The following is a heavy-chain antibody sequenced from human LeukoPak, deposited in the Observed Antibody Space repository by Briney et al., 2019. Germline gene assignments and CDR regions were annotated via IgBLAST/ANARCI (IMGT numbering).Heavy chain of an antibody. V-gene: IGHV3-7*01. CDR2: IKQDGSEK. D-gene: IGHD3-10*01. Sequence: GGSLRLSCAASGFTFSSYWMSWVRQAPGKGLEWVANIKQDGSEKFHMDSVKGRFTLSRDNAKNSLYLQMNSLRAEDTALYYCARVPSRGPTRGVDYWGQGTLVTVSS. CDR3: ARVPSRGPTRGVDY. CDR1: GFTFSSYW. J-gene: IGHJ4*02.